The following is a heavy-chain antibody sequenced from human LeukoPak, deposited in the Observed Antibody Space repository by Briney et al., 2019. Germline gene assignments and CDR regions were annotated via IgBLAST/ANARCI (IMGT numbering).Heavy chain of an antibody. CDR3: ARDFASGSYMDY. CDR2: ISAYNGNI. D-gene: IGHD3-10*01. CDR1: GHTFSNYG. V-gene: IGHV1-18*01. J-gene: IGHJ4*02. Sequence: ASVKVSCKASGHTFSNYGITWVRQAPGQGLEWMGWISAYNGNIYYAQKFQGRVTMTTDTSTSTASMELRSLRSDDTAVYYCARDFASGSYMDYWGQGTLVTVSS.